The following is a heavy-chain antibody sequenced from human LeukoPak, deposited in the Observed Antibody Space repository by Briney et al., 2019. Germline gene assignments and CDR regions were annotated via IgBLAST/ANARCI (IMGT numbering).Heavy chain of an antibody. Sequence: GGSLRLSCAASGFTFSSYGLTWVRQAPGKGLEWVSGISDNGGSTYYADSVKGRFTISRDKSKNTLYLQMNSLRAEDTAVYYCARDYYGSGRPVNWFDPWGQGTLVTVSS. CDR3: ARDYYGSGRPVNWFDP. D-gene: IGHD3-10*01. CDR1: GFTFSSYG. V-gene: IGHV3-23*01. CDR2: ISDNGGST. J-gene: IGHJ5*02.